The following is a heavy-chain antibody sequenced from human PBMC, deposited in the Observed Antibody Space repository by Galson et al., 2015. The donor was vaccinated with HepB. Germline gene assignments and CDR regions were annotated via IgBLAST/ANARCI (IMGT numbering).Heavy chain of an antibody. CDR3: ARDYTPVAGYEYFHH. CDR2: ISAYNGNT. V-gene: IGHV1-18*04. J-gene: IGHJ1*01. CDR1: GYTFTSYG. D-gene: IGHD6-19*01. Sequence: SVKVSCKASGYTFTSYGISWVRQAPGQGLEWMGWISAYNGNTNYAQKRQGRVTMTTDTSTSTAYMELRSLRSDDTAVYYCARDYTPVAGYEYFHHWGQGTLVTVSS.